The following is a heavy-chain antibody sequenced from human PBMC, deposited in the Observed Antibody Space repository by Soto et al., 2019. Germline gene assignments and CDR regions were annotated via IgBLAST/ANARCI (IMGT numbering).Heavy chain of an antibody. D-gene: IGHD1-26*01. V-gene: IGHV4-34*01. CDR2: INHSGST. CDR1: RGSFSGYY. J-gene: IGHJ4*02. Sequence: SGTLSLTCAVCRGSFSGYYWSWIRQPPGKGLEWIGEINHSGSTNYNPSLKSRVTISVDTSKNHFSLKLSSVTAADTAVYYWGRLGRRASFGRVFCGFSPGARGTPV. CDR3: GRLGRRASFGRVFCGFSP.